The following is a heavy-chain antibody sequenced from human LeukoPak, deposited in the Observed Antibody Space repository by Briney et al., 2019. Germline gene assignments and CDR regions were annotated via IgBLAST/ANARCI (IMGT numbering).Heavy chain of an antibody. V-gene: IGHV3-48*03. CDR1: GFTFSNFD. Sequence: GGSLRLSCAASGFTFSNFDMNWVRQAPGKGLEWVSYISSSGSPKYYADSVRGRFTISRDNAENSLYLQMNSLRAEDTAVYYCARDGNYGGNFGALDYWGQGTLVTVSS. CDR2: ISSSGSPK. J-gene: IGHJ4*02. CDR3: ARDGNYGGNFGALDY. D-gene: IGHD4-23*01.